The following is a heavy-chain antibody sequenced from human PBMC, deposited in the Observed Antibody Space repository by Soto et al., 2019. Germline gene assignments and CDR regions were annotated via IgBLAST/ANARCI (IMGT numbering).Heavy chain of an antibody. D-gene: IGHD4-4*01. Sequence: QFQLVQSGGEVKKPGASVKVPCKASGYIFSNYGISWVRQAPGQGLEWMGWISGHNGETKYAQKFQGRVTMTTDTSTNTAYLEVRGLRSGDTATYYCATTDNSAWVFDKWGQGTLVTGSS. CDR2: ISGHNGET. CDR3: ATTDNSAWVFDK. J-gene: IGHJ4*02. CDR1: GYIFSNYG. V-gene: IGHV1-18*01.